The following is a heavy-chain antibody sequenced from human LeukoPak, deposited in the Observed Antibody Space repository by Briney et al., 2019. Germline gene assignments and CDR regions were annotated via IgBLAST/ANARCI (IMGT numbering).Heavy chain of an antibody. CDR3: ARDPLDYYDSSGPTPIDY. CDR2: IIPILGIA. D-gene: IGHD3-22*01. J-gene: IGHJ4*02. Sequence: GASVKVSCKASGYTFTSYAISWVRQAPGQGLEWMGRIIPILGIANYAQKFQGRVTITADKSTSTAYMELSSLRSEDTAVYYCARDPLDYYDSSGPTPIDYWGQGTLVTVSS. V-gene: IGHV1-69*04. CDR1: GYTFTSYA.